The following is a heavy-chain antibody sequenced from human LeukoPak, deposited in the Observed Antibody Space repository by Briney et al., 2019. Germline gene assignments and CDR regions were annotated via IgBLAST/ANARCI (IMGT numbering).Heavy chain of an antibody. CDR2: IDPSDSYT. CDR3: AWTPNHSSWYKWFDP. Sequence: PGESLRISCKGSGYSFTSYWIIWVRQMPGKGLEWMGTIDPSDSYTEYSPSFQGHVTISADKSISTAYLQWSSLTASDTAMYYCAWTPNHSSWYKWFDPWGQGTLVTVSS. CDR1: GYSFTSYW. D-gene: IGHD6-13*01. V-gene: IGHV5-10-1*01. J-gene: IGHJ5*02.